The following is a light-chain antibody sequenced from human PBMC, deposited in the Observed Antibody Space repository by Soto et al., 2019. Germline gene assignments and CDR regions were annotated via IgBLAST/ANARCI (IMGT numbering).Light chain of an antibody. CDR2: GAS. Sequence: DIGMTQSPATLSVSPGERDTLSCRASQSVSSKLAWYQQRPGQAPRLLIYGASTRATGIPARFSGSGSGTEFTLTISSLQSEDFVVYYCQHYNNWPPYTFGQGTRLEIK. V-gene: IGKV3-15*01. CDR3: QHYNNWPPYT. CDR1: QSVSSK. J-gene: IGKJ5*01.